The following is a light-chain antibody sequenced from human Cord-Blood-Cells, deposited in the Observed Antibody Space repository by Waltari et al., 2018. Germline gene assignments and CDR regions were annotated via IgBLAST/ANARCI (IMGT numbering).Light chain of an antibody. CDR1: SSDVGGYNY. Sequence: QSALTQPASVSGSPGQSITLSCTGTSSDVGGYNYVSWYQQHPGKAPKLMIYDVSKRPSGVPDRFSGSKSGTSASLAISGLQSEDEADYYCAAWDDSLNGWVFGGGTKLTVL. J-gene: IGLJ3*02. CDR3: AAWDDSLNGWV. CDR2: DVS. V-gene: IGLV2-14*01.